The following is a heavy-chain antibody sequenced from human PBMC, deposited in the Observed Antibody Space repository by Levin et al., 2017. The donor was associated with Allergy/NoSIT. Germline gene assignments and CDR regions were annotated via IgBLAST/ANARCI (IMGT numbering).Heavy chain of an antibody. J-gene: IGHJ4*02. V-gene: IGHV4-61*02. CDR2: IYSSGSA. D-gene: IGHD3-10*01. CDR3: ARAEVGSEH. CDR1: GGSISSGSYY. Sequence: SQTLSLTCKVSGGSISSGSYYWSWIRQPAAKGLEWIGRIYSSGSANYNPSLKSRVTISVDTSKNQFSLKLSSVTAADTVVYYCARAEVGSEHWGQGTLVTVSS.